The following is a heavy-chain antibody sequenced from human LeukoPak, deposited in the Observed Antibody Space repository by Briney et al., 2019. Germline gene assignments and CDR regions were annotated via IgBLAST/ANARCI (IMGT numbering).Heavy chain of an antibody. CDR2: ISSSSSTI. CDR1: GFTFSSYS. CDR3: ARLEVGEGFDY. J-gene: IGHJ4*02. V-gene: IGHV3-48*01. Sequence: GGSLRLSCAASGFTFSSYSMNWVRQAPGKGLEWVSYISSSSSTIYYADSVKGRFSISRDNAKNSLYLQMNSLRAEDTAVYYCARLEVGEGFDYWGQGTLVTVSS. D-gene: IGHD3-16*01.